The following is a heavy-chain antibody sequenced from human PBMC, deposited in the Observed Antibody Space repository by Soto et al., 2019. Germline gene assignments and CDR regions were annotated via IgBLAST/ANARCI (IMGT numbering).Heavy chain of an antibody. Sequence: APVKVSCKGSCFTLSRYCISWVRQAPGQGLEWMGWISAYNGNTNYAQKLQGRVTMTTDTSTSTAYMELRSLRSDDTAVYYCARDFVAALDYYGMDVWGQGTTVTVSS. D-gene: IGHD6-6*01. V-gene: IGHV1-18*01. J-gene: IGHJ6*02. CDR2: ISAYNGNT. CDR3: ARDFVAALDYYGMDV. CDR1: CFTLSRYC.